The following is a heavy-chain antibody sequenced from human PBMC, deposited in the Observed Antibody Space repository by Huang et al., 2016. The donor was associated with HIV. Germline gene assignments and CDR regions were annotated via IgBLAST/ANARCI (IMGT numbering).Heavy chain of an antibody. CDR1: GGSISSSSYY. CDR3: ARHMDCSSSSCLAGGHERGPFDM. D-gene: IGHD2-2*01. J-gene: IGHJ3*02. CDR2: IYYSGRT. Sequence: QLQLQESGPGLVKPSETLSLTCSVSGGSISSSSYYWGWIRQPPGKGLGWVGSIYYSGRTFYNPSLKSRVTIAVDTSKNQFSLRLSSVTAADTSVYYCARHMDCSSSSCLAGGHERGPFDMWGQGTVVTVSS. V-gene: IGHV4-39*01.